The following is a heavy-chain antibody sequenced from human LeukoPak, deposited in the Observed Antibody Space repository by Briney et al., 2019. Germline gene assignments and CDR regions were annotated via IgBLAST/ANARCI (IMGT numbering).Heavy chain of an antibody. CDR3: AKDSGYSYGQLYYYYGMDV. CDR1: GLTFSSYA. Sequence: GGSLRLSCAASGLTFSSYAMSWVRQAPGKGLEWVSAISGGGGSTYYADSVKGRFTISRDNSKNTLYLQMNSLRAEDTAVYYCAKDSGYSYGQLYYYYGMDVWGQGTTVTVSS. V-gene: IGHV3-23*01. D-gene: IGHD5-18*01. J-gene: IGHJ6*02. CDR2: ISGGGGST.